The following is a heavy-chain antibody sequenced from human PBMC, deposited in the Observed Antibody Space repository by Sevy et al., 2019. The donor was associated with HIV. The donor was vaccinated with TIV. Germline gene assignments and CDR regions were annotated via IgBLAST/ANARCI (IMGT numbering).Heavy chain of an antibody. CDR3: AKGVHTRYYFYYGMDV. D-gene: IGHD3-16*01. CDR2: INWDGGII. Sequence: GGSLRLSCAASGFTFSDYAMHWVRQVPGKGLEWVSGINWDGGIIGYADSVKGRFSISRDSSKKSLYLVMDSLRVEDTALYYCAKGVHTRYYFYYGMDVWGQGTTVTVSS. J-gene: IGHJ6*02. V-gene: IGHV3-9*01. CDR1: GFTFSDYA.